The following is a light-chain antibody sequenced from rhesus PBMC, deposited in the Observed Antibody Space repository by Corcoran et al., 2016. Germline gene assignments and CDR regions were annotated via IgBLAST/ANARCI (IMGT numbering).Light chain of an antibody. Sequence: DIQMTQSPSSLSASVGDTVTITCRASQSVSSWLDWYQQKPGKAPKFLIYKASSLQSGVQSRFSGSGSGTDFTLTISSLQPEDFASYYCLQYSSSPLTFGGGTKVEIK. CDR2: KAS. V-gene: IGKV1-22*01. CDR3: LQYSSSPLT. CDR1: QSVSSW. J-gene: IGKJ4*01.